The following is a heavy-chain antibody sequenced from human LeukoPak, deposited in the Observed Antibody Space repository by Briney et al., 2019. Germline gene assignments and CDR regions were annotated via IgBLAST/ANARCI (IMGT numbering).Heavy chain of an antibody. CDR2: IYYSGST. D-gene: IGHD3-22*01. CDR1: GGSISSSSYY. V-gene: IGHV4-39*01. J-gene: IGHJ4*02. CDR3: ASGSMIVVVTNFDY. Sequence: PSETLSLTCTVSGGSISSSSYYWGWIRQPPGKGLEWIGSIYYSGSTYYNPSLKSRVTISVDTSKNQFSLKLSSVTAADTAVYYCASGSMIVVVTNFDYWGQGTLVTVSS.